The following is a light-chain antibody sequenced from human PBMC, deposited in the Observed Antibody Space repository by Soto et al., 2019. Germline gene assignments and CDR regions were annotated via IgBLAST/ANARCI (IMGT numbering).Light chain of an antibody. CDR2: KAS. V-gene: IGKV1-5*03. Sequence: DIQMTQSPSTLSASVGDRVTITCRASQSISNWLAWYQQKPGTAPKVLIYKASSLESGVPSRFSGSGSGTEITLTISSLQPDDFATYFCQHYNIYSWTFGRGTKVDIK. CDR1: QSISNW. CDR3: QHYNIYSWT. J-gene: IGKJ1*01.